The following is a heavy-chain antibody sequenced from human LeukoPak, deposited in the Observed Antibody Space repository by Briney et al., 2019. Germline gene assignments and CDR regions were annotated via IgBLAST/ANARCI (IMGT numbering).Heavy chain of an antibody. V-gene: IGHV3-48*01. D-gene: IGHD3-22*01. CDR3: ARASVGNYYDSSLGGDFDY. CDR2: ISNSSSTI. Sequence: GSLRLSCSASGFTFSNFSKKWVRQAPGKGLGGGSFISNSSSTIYYADSVKGRFTISRDNAKNSLYLQMNSLRAEDTAVYYCARASVGNYYDSSLGGDFDYWGQGTLVTVSS. CDR1: GFTFSNFS. J-gene: IGHJ4*02.